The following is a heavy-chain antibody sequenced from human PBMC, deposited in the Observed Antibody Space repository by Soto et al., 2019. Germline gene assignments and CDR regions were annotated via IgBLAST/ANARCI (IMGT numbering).Heavy chain of an antibody. Sequence: SETLSLTCSVSGGSISGSYWSWIRQSPGKGLEWLGYVYYTGSTNYSPSLRSRVSISVDTSKNEFSLRLSSATAADTAVYFCARSVAVPGAHIDYWGQGTQVTVSS. V-gene: IGHV4-59*01. CDR2: VYYTGST. CDR1: GGSISGSY. J-gene: IGHJ4*02. CDR3: ARSVAVPGAHIDY. D-gene: IGHD6-19*01.